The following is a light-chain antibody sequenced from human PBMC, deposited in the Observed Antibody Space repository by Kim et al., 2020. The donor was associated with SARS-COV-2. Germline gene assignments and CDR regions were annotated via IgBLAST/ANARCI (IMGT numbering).Light chain of an antibody. CDR2: GKN. Sequence: VARRPTVSITCQRDSLRSYSATRYQQKPGKAPILIIYGKNNRPSGIPDRFSGSSSGNTASLTITGTQAGDEADYYCNSRDSNDNVLFGGGTQLTVL. CDR3: NSRDSNDNVL. V-gene: IGLV3-19*01. J-gene: IGLJ2*01. CDR1: SLRSYS.